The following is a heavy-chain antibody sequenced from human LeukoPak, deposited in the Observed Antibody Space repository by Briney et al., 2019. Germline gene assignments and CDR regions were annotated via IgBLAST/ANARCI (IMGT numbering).Heavy chain of an antibody. CDR2: IKQDGSEK. CDR3: ARDPIATVTTGIDY. CDR1: GFTFSNYG. J-gene: IGHJ4*02. V-gene: IGHV3-7*01. Sequence: PGGSLRLSCAASGFTFSNYGMSWVRQAPGKGLEWVASIKQDGSEKFYVDSVKGRFTISRDNAKNSLYLQMNSLRAEDTAVYYCARDPIATVTTGIDYWGQGTLVTVSS. D-gene: IGHD4-17*01.